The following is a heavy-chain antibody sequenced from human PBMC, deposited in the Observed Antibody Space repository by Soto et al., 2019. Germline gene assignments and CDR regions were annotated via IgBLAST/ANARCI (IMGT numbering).Heavy chain of an antibody. CDR1: GGSISSGSYY. D-gene: IGHD3-16*02. CDR3: AREGYDYVWGSYRHIDY. J-gene: IGHJ4*02. CDR2: IHNSGST. Sequence: SETLSLTCTVSGGSISSGSYYWSWIRQHPGKGLEWIGYIHNSGSTYYNPSLKSRITILVDTSRNQFSLKLSSVTAADTAVYHCAREGYDYVWGSYRHIDYWGPGTPVTVSS. V-gene: IGHV4-31*03.